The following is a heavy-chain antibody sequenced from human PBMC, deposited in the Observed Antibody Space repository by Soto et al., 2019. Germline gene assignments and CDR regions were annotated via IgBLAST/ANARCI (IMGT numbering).Heavy chain of an antibody. CDR2: FYPGDSTS. V-gene: IGHV5-51*01. J-gene: IGHJ3*02. CDR3: ARIVGYCRNNDCAWTFDI. Sequence: GESLTISCKPSGYSFISYWVAWVRQKPGKGLEWMGTFYPGDSTSTYSPSFQVQVTISVDKSLCTAYLHLSSLKASDTAMYYCARIVGYCRNNDCAWTFDIWGQGTTVAVAS. CDR1: GYSFISYW. D-gene: IGHD2-2*03.